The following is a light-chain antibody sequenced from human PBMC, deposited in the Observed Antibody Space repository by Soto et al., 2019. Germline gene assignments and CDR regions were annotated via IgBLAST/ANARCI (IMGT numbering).Light chain of an antibody. V-gene: IGLV4-69*01. CDR2: INSDGSH. CDR3: QSLGTGIQV. CDR1: SGHSTYA. Sequence: QLVLTQSPSASASLGASGKLTCTLSSGHSTYAIAWHQQQSEKGPRFLMKINSDGSHSKGDGFFDRFSGSSSGAERHLTISSLQSEYEADYYCQSLGTGIQVFGGGTKVTVL. J-gene: IGLJ3*02.